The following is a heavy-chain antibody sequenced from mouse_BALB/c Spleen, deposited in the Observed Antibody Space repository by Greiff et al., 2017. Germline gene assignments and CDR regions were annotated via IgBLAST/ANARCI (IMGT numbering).Heavy chain of an antibody. V-gene: IGHV1S53*02. Sequence: QVQLQQSDAGLVKPGASVKISCKASGYTFTDHAIHWVKQKPEQGLEWIGYISPGNGDIKYNEKFKGKATLTADKSSSTAYMQLNSLTSEDSAVYFWKRSELLRLREYFVYWGQGTTLTVSS. J-gene: IGHJ2*01. CDR1: GYTFTDHA. CDR2: ISPGNGDI. D-gene: IGHD1-2*01. CDR3: KRSELLRLREYFVY.